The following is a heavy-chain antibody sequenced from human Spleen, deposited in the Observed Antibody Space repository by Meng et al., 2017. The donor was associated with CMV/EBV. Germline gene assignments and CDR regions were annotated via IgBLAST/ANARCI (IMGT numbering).Heavy chain of an antibody. CDR1: GFTFDDYG. D-gene: IGHD1-26*01. Sequence: GGSLRLSCAASGFTFDDYGMSWVRQAPGKGLEWDSGINWNGGSTGYGDSVKGRFTISRDNAKNSLYLQMNSLRAEDTALYYCARSMGGGMAIDYWGQGTLVTVSS. CDR3: ARSMGGGMAIDY. V-gene: IGHV3-20*04. CDR2: INWNGGST. J-gene: IGHJ4*02.